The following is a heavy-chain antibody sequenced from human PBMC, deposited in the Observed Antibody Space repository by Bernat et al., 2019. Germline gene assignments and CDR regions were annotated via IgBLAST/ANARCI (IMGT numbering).Heavy chain of an antibody. V-gene: IGHV3-66*02. D-gene: IGHD6-19*01. CDR1: GFTVSSNY. CDR2: IYSGGST. J-gene: IGHJ4*02. Sequence: EVQLVESGGGLVQPGGSLRLSCAASGFTVSSNYMSWVRQAPGKGLEWVSVIYSGGSTYYADSVKGRFTISRDNSKNTLYLQMNSLRAEDTAVYYCAKDSSGWGDYFDYWGQGTLVTVSS. CDR3: AKDSSGWGDYFDY.